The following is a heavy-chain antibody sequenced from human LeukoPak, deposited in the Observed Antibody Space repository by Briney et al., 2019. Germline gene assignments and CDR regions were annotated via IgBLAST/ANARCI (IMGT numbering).Heavy chain of an antibody. CDR2: IYYSGST. CDR3: ARDAGDTGWFDP. Sequence: SETLSLTCTVSGGSISSYYWSWIRQPPGKGLEWIGYIYYSGSTNYNPSLKSRVTISVDTSKNQFSLKLSSVTAADTAVYYCARDAGDTGWFDPWGQGTLVTVSS. J-gene: IGHJ5*02. D-gene: IGHD5-18*01. CDR1: GGSISSYY. V-gene: IGHV4-59*12.